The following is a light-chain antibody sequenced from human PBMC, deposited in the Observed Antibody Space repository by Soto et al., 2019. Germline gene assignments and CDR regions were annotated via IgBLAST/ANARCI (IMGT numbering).Light chain of an antibody. Sequence: QSALTKPASVSGSPGQSITISCTGTSSDVGTYNYVSWYQHHPGKAPKLIIYEVSNRPSGVSNRFSGSKSGSTASLTISGLQAEDEADYNCTLYTRDTALVFGIGTKVTVL. V-gene: IGLV2-14*01. CDR1: SSDVGTYNY. CDR2: EVS. CDR3: TLYTRDTALV. J-gene: IGLJ1*01.